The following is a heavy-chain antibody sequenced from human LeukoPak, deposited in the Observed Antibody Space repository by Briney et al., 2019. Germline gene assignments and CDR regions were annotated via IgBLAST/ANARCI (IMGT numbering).Heavy chain of an antibody. V-gene: IGHV3-23*01. CDR1: GFTFSSYA. J-gene: IGHJ4*02. Sequence: GGSLRLSCAASGFTFSSYAMSWVRQAPGKGLEWVSTISGSGGSTYYADPVKGRFPVSRDNSKNTLYLQMNSLRAEDTAVYYCAKGPSYGDLDYWGQGTLVTVSS. D-gene: IGHD4-17*01. CDR3: AKGPSYGDLDY. CDR2: ISGSGGST.